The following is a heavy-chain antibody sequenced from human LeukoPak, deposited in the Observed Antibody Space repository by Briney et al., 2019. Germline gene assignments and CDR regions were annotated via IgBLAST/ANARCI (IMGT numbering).Heavy chain of an antibody. CDR2: ISSSSSSI. V-gene: IGHV3-48*04. Sequence: GGSLRLSCAASGFTFSSYTMNWVRQAPGKGLECISAISSSSSSIYYADSVKGRFTISRDNAKNSLYLHMNSLRVEDTAVYYCARDIDYWGQGTLVTVSS. CDR3: ARDIDY. CDR1: GFTFSSYT. J-gene: IGHJ4*02.